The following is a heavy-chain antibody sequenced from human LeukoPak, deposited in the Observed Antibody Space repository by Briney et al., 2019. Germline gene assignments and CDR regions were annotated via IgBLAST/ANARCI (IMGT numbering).Heavy chain of an antibody. V-gene: IGHV3-7*01. CDR3: ARDDDGYSYGYSFDY. J-gene: IGHJ4*02. Sequence: PGGSLRLSCAASGFTFTNYWMTWVRQAPGKGLEWVADIKQDGSETRYVDSVKGRFTISRDNAKNSLYLHMNNLRAEDTAVYYCARDDDGYSYGYSFDYWGQGTLVTVSS. CDR2: IKQDGSET. CDR1: GFTFTNYW. D-gene: IGHD5-18*01.